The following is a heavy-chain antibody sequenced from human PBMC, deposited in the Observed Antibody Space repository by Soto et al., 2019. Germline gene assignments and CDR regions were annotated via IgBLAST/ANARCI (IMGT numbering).Heavy chain of an antibody. CDR2: IWYDGSNK. CDR3: ATSTQDDAFDI. J-gene: IGHJ3*02. CDR1: GFTFSSYG. Sequence: QVQLVESGGGVVQPGRSLRLSCAASGFTFSSYGMHWVRQAPGKGLAWVAVIWYDGSNKYYADSVKGRFTISRDNSKNTLYLQMNSLRAEDTAVYYCATSTQDDAFDIWGQGTMVTVSS. V-gene: IGHV3-33*01. D-gene: IGHD2-2*01.